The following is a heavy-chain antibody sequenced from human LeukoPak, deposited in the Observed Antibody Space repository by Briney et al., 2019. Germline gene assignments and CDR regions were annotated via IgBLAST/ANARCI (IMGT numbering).Heavy chain of an antibody. V-gene: IGHV3-21*06. CDR2: ITDNRHYK. CDR1: GFTFRNYR. J-gene: IGHJ4*02. CDR3: ARGGKLDYPCDY. D-gene: IGHD4-11*01. Sequence: GGSLRLSCAASGFTFRNYRMDWGCQGPGEGLEWVSSITDNRHYKYYADSVKGRFTISTDNAKNSLSLQINSLRADDTAVCYCARGGKLDYPCDYWGQRTRVTVSS.